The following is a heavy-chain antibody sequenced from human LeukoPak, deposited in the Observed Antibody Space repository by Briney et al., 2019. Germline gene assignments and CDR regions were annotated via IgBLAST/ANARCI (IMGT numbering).Heavy chain of an antibody. CDR1: GFTFSNAW. V-gene: IGHV3-15*01. CDR2: IKSKTDGGTT. CDR3: TTDAGSSGYYSQRFG. J-gene: IGHJ4*02. D-gene: IGHD3-22*01. Sequence: GGSLRLSCAASGFTFSNAWMSWVRQAPGKGLEWVGRIKSKTDGGTTDYAAPMKGRFTISRDDSKNTLYLQMNSLKTEDTAVYYCTTDAGSSGYYSQRFGWGQGTLVTVSS.